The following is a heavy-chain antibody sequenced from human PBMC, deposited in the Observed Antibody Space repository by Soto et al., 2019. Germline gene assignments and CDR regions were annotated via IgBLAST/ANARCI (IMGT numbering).Heavy chain of an antibody. CDR1: GGSISSYY. D-gene: IGHD4-17*01. CDR2: IYYSGST. CDR3: ARGKLTTAGGGFDP. Sequence: PSETLSLTCTVSGGSISSYYWSWIRQPPGKGLEWIGYIYYSGSTNYNPSLKSRVTISVDTSKNQFSLKLSSVTAADTAVYYCARGKLTTAGGGFDPWGQGTLVTVS. J-gene: IGHJ5*02. V-gene: IGHV4-59*01.